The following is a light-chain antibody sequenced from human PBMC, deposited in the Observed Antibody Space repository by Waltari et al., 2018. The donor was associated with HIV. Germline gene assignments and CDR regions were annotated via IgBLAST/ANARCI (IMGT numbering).Light chain of an antibody. V-gene: IGLV1-40*01. CDR3: QSYDSSLSGFVV. CDR2: GNN. Sequence: QSVLTPPPSVSGAPGQRVTISCTGSSSNIGAGYDVHWYRQLPGTAPKLLIYGNNNRPSGVPDRCSGSKSDTSASLAITGLQAEDEADYYCQSYDSSLSGFVVFGGGTKLTVL. J-gene: IGLJ2*01. CDR1: SSNIGAGYD.